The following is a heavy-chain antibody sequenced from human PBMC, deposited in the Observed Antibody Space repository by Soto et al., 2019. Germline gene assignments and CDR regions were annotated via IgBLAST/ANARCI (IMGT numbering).Heavy chain of an antibody. Sequence: PGGSLRLSCAASGSTFSRFELHWVRQAPGKGLEWISYISSGSTAYYASSVEGRFTISRDNANNSVYLQLDSLRAEDTALYYCTRAAWFPYLSFYWGQGALVTVSS. CDR2: ISSGSTA. V-gene: IGHV3-48*03. J-gene: IGHJ4*02. D-gene: IGHD3-10*01. CDR1: GSTFSRFE. CDR3: TRAAWFPYLSFY.